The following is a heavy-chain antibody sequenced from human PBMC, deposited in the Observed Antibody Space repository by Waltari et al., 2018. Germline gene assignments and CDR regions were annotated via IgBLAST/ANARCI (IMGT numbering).Heavy chain of an antibody. J-gene: IGHJ6*03. CDR1: GGSISSYY. CDR3: ARGVFRYMDV. Sequence: QVQLQESGPGLVKPSETLSLTCTVSGGSISSYYWSWIRQPPGKGLEWIGYIYYSGSTNCNPSLKSRVTISVDTSKNQFSLKLSSVTAADTAVYYCARGVFRYMDVWGKGTTVTVSS. CDR2: IYYSGST. V-gene: IGHV4-59*01.